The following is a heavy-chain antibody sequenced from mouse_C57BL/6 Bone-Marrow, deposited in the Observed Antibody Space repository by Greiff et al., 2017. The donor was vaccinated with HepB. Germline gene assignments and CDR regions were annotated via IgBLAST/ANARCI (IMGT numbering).Heavy chain of an antibody. J-gene: IGHJ4*01. CDR1: GFTFSDYG. D-gene: IGHD1-1*01. V-gene: IGHV5-15*01. CDR3: ARRDYSYAMDY. Sequence: EVKLMESGGGLVQPGGSLKLSCAASGFTFSDYGMAWVRQAPRKGPEWVAFISNLAYSIYYADTVTGRSTISRENAKNTLYLEMSSLRSEDTAIYYCARRDYSYAMDYWGQGTSVTVSS. CDR2: ISNLAYSI.